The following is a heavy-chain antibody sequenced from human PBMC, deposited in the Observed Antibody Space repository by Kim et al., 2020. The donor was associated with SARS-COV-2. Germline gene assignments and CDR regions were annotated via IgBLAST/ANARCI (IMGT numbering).Heavy chain of an antibody. J-gene: IGHJ5*01. CDR3: TTAGNFRFDS. V-gene: IGHV3-74*01. D-gene: IGHD1-7*01. Sequence: AASVKGRFTISKDNAKNTLFLQMHSLRVEDTAVYYCTTAGNFRFDSWGQGTLVTVSS.